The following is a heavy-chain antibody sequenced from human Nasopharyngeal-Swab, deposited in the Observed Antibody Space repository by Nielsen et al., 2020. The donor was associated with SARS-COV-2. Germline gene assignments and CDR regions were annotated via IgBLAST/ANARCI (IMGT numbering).Heavy chain of an antibody. CDR2: ISYDGSNK. J-gene: IGHJ4*02. V-gene: IGHV3-30*18. Sequence: GESLKISCAASGFTLSSYGMHWVRQAPGKGLEWVAVISYDGSNKYYADSVKGRFTISRDNSKNTLYLQMNSLRAEDTAVYYCAKGLLEFDYWGQGTLVTVSS. CDR1: GFTLSSYG. CDR3: AKGLLEFDY. D-gene: IGHD1-1*01.